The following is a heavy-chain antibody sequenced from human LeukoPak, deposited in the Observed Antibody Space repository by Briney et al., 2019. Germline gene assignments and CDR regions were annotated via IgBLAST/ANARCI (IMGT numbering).Heavy chain of an antibody. D-gene: IGHD3-22*01. Sequence: GGSLRLSCAASGFTFSSYAMSWVRQAPGEGLEWVSAISGSGGSTYYADSVKGRFTISRDNSKNTLYLQMNSLRAEDTAVYYCAKDLEKIVVITQFDYWGQGTLVTVSS. CDR1: GFTFSSYA. CDR3: AKDLEKIVVITQFDY. J-gene: IGHJ4*02. V-gene: IGHV3-23*01. CDR2: ISGSGGST.